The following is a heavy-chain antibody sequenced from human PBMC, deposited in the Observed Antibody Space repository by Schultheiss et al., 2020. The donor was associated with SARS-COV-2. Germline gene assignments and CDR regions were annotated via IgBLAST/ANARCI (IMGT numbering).Heavy chain of an antibody. CDR1: GGSISSISYY. V-gene: IGHV4-39*01. J-gene: IGHJ4*02. Sequence: SQTLSLTCTVSGGSISSISYYWGWIRQPPGKGLEWIGSIYYSGSTYYNPSLKSRVTISVDTSKNQFSLKLSSVTAADTAVYYCARLIAVAGTSSRWGQGTLVTVSS. CDR2: IYYSGST. D-gene: IGHD6-19*01. CDR3: ARLIAVAGTSSR.